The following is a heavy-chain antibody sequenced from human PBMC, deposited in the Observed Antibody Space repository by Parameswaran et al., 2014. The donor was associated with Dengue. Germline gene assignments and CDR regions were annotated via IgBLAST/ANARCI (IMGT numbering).Heavy chain of an antibody. Sequence: LRQSPGKGLEWIGEINHSGSTNYNPSLKSRVTISVDTSKNQFSLKLSSVTAADTAVYYCARQYCGGDCYNFDYWGQGTLVTVSS. J-gene: IGHJ4*02. CDR2: INHSGST. D-gene: IGHD2-21*02. CDR3: ARQYCGGDCYNFDY. V-gene: IGHV4-34*01.